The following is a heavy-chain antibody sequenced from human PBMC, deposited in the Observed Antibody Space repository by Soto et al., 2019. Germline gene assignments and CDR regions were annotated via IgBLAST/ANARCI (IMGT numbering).Heavy chain of an antibody. CDR2: INHSGYS. CDR1: GGSFSGYS. Sequence: PSETLSLTCAVYGGSFSGYSWSWIRQPPGKGLEWIGEINHSGYSNYNPSPKSRVTISVDTSKNQFSLKLNSVTAADTAVYYCACLQRGYNCGPSDYWGQGTLVTVSS. V-gene: IGHV4-34*01. J-gene: IGHJ4*02. CDR3: ACLQRGYNCGPSDY. D-gene: IGHD5-18*01.